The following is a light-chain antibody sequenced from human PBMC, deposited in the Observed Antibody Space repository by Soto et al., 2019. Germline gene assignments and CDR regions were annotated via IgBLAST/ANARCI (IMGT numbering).Light chain of an antibody. CDR2: DVS. Sequence: EIILTQSPATLSLSPGDRAILSCRASQSVSHYLAWYQQKPGQAPRLLIYDVSNRATGIPARFSGSGSGTAFTLTISSLEPEDFAVYFCQQRSEWPLCTFGQGTKLEIK. CDR3: QQRSEWPLCT. V-gene: IGKV3-11*01. CDR1: QSVSHY. J-gene: IGKJ2*02.